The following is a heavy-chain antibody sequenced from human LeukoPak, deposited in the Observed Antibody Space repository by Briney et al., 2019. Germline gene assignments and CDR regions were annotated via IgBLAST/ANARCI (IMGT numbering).Heavy chain of an antibody. V-gene: IGHV3-7*03. D-gene: IGHD5-12*01. CDR1: GFTFSSYW. J-gene: IGHJ4*02. CDR3: ARGSSGYGREDY. CDR2: INHNGNVN. Sequence: GGSLRLSCAASGFTFSSYWMNWARQAPGKGLEWVASINHNGNVNYYVDSVKGRFTISRDNAKNSLCLQMSNLRAEDTAVYYCARGSSGYGREDYWGQGTLVTVSS.